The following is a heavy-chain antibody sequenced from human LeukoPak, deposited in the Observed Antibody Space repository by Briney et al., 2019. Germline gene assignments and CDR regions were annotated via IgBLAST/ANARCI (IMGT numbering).Heavy chain of an antibody. D-gene: IGHD3-10*01. CDR3: ARGRTMVRGVARDDY. J-gene: IGHJ4*02. CDR1: GFTFSSYS. Sequence: GGSLRLSCAASGFTFSSYSMNWVRQAPGKGLEWVSAISSSSSYIYYADSVKGRFTISRDNAKNSLYLQMNSLRAEDTAVYYCARGRTMVRGVARDDYWGQGTLVTVSS. V-gene: IGHV3-21*01. CDR2: ISSSSSYI.